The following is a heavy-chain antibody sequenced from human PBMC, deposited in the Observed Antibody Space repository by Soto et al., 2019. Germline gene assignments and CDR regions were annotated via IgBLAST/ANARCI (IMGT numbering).Heavy chain of an antibody. CDR1: GGSISSSNW. D-gene: IGHD3-22*01. V-gene: IGHV4-4*02. CDR3: ARTYYYDSSGRPRSAFDI. J-gene: IGHJ3*02. CDR2: IYHSGST. Sequence: PSETLSLTCAVSGGSISSSNWWSWVRQPPGKGLEWIGEIYHSGSTNYNPSLKSRVTISVDKSKNQFSLKLSPVTAADTAVYYCARTYYYDSSGRPRSAFDIWGQGTMVTVSS.